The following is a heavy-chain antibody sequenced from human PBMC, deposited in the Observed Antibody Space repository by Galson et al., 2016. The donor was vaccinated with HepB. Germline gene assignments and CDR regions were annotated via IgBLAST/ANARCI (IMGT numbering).Heavy chain of an antibody. CDR3: ATNGDGYNYFLY. J-gene: IGHJ4*02. CDR2: ISYDESIK. V-gene: IGHV3-30*03. Sequence: SLRLSCAGSGFTFRNYGMHWVRQAPGKGLEWLAVISYDESIKYYADPGKGRFTISRDNSKNTLYLQMSSLRAEDTAVYYCATNGDGYNYFLYWGQGTLVTVAS. D-gene: IGHD5-24*01. CDR1: GFTFRNYG.